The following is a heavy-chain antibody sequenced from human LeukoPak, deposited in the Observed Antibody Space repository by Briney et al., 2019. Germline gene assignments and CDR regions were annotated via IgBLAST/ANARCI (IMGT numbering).Heavy chain of an antibody. J-gene: IGHJ6*03. Sequence: ASVKVSCKASGYTFTSYDINWVRQATGQGLEWMGWMNSNSGNTGYAQKFQGRVTMTRNTSISTAYMELSSLRSEDTAVYYCARGGKDTIVLYYYYYMDVWGKGTTVTVSS. CDR1: GYTFTSYD. CDR2: MNSNSGNT. V-gene: IGHV1-8*01. CDR3: ARGGKDTIVLYYYYYMDV. D-gene: IGHD3-3*01.